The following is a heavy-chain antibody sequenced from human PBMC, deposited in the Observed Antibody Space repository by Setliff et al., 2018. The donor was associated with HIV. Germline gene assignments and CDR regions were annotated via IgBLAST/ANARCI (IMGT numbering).Heavy chain of an antibody. CDR2: MHHSGST. V-gene: IGHV4-39*07. J-gene: IGHJ5*02. CDR1: GDSITSNSYY. CDR3: AKVAVTGYCSTTSCQNWFDP. Sequence: SETLSLTCTVSGDSITSNSYYWGWIRQSPGKGLEWIGTMHHSGSTYYNPSLKSRVTLSADTSKNQFSLRLISVTAADTAVYYCAKVAVTGYCSTTSCQNWFDPWGQGTLVTVSS. D-gene: IGHD2-2*01.